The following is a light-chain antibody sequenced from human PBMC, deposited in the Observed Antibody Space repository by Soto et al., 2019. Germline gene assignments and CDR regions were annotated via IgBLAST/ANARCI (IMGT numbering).Light chain of an antibody. J-gene: IGLJ1*01. CDR3: SSYTSSNTVV. CDR1: SSDVGSYNR. CDR2: EVS. Sequence: QSALTQPPSVSGSPGQSVTISCTGTSSDVGSYNRVSWYQQPPDTAPKLMVYEVSKRPSGVPDRFSGSKSGNTASLTISGLQAEDEADYYCSSYTSSNTVVFGTGTKLTVL. V-gene: IGLV2-18*02.